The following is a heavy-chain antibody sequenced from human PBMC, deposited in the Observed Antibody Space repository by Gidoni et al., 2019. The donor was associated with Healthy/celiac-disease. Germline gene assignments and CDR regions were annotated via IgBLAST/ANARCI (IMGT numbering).Heavy chain of an antibody. CDR2: IIPILGIA. CDR3: ARDRLEMATIDAFDI. J-gene: IGHJ3*02. V-gene: IGHV1-69*04. Sequence: QVQLVQSGAAVKKPGSSVKVSCKASGGTFSSYAISWVRQAPGQGLEWMGRIIPILGIANYAQKFQGRVTITADKSTSTAYMELSSLRSEDTAVYYCARDRLEMATIDAFDIWGQGTMVTVSS. CDR1: GGTFSSYA. D-gene: IGHD5-12*01.